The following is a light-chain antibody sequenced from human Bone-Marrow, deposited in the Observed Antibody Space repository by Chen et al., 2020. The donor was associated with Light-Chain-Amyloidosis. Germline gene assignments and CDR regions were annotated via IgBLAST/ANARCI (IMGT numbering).Light chain of an antibody. J-gene: IGKJ4*01. V-gene: IGKV3-20*01. CDR3: QQYGTSPLT. CDR2: GSS. CDR1: QTLSSNY. Sequence: EIVLTQSPGTLSLSPGEGANLSCRASQTLSSNYLTWYQQKFGQAPRLLIYGSSSRATGIPDRVTGSGSGTDFTLTINRLEPEDFAMYYCQQYGTSPLTFGGGTKVEIK.